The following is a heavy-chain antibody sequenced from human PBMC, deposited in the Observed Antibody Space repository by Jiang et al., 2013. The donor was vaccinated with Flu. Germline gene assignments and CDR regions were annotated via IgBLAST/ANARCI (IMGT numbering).Heavy chain of an antibody. CDR2: TYYRSKWYN. J-gene: IGHJ6*01. CDR1: GDSVSSNSAA. Sequence: SQTLSLTCAISGDSVSSNSAAWNWIRQSPSRGLEWLGRTYYRSKWYNDYAVSVKSRITINPDTSKNQFSLQLNSVTPEDTAVYYCARVATSIVLMVYATTSPVPATAIPHCDTDSFRNLLVCLGAFPCWG. D-gene: IGHD2-8*01. CDR3: ARVATSIVLMVYATTSPVPATAIPHCDTDSFRNLLVCLGAFPC. V-gene: IGHV6-1*01.